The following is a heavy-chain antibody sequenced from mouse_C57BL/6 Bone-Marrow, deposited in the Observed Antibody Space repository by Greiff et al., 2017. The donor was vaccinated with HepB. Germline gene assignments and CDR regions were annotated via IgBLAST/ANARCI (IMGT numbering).Heavy chain of an antibody. CDR1: GYSITSGYY. D-gene: IGHD2-1*01. V-gene: IGHV3-6*01. Sequence: EVKVEESGPGLVKPSQSLSLTCSVPGYSITSGYYWNWIRQFPGNKLEWMGYISYDGSNNYNPSLKNRISITRDTSKNQFFLKLNSVTTEDTATYYCAREGKGAMDYWGQGTSVTVSS. CDR3: AREGKGAMDY. J-gene: IGHJ4*01. CDR2: ISYDGSN.